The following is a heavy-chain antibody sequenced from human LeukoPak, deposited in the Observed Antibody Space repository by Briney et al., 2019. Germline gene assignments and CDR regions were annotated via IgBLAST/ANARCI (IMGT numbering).Heavy chain of an antibody. J-gene: IGHJ6*03. CDR3: ARDRGIAAADYYYYMDV. CDR1: GYTLTELS. Sequence: ASVKVSCKVSGYTLTELSMHWVRQAPGKGLEWMGGFDPEDGETIYAQKFQGRVTMTRDMSTSTVYMELSSLRSEDTAVYYCARDRGIAAADYYYYMDVWGKGTTVTVSS. CDR2: FDPEDGET. V-gene: IGHV1-24*01. D-gene: IGHD6-13*01.